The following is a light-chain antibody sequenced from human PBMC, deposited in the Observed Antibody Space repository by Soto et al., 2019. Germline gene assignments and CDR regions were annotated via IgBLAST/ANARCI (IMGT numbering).Light chain of an antibody. CDR2: EVT. CDR3: CSYTSSRTLVV. CDR1: SSDVGGYNY. V-gene: IGLV2-14*01. J-gene: IGLJ2*01. Sequence: QSALTQPASVSGSPGQSITISCTGTSSDVGGYNYVSWYQQHPGKAPKLMIYEVTYRPSGVSNRFSGSKSGNTASLTISGLQAEDEADYYCCSYTSSRTLVVFGGGTKVTVL.